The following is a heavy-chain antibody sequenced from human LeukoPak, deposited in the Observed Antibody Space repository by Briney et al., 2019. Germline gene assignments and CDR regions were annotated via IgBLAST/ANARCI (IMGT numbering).Heavy chain of an antibody. CDR2: INHSGST. V-gene: IGHV4-34*01. Sequence: SETLSLTCAVYGGSFSGYYWSWIRQPPGKGLEWIGEINHSGSTNYNPSLKSRVTISVDTSKNQFSLKLSSVTAADTAVYYCARGRRFYYGSGSCFDYWDQGTLVTVSS. CDR3: ARGRRFYYGSGSCFDY. J-gene: IGHJ4*02. D-gene: IGHD3-10*01. CDR1: GGSFSGYY.